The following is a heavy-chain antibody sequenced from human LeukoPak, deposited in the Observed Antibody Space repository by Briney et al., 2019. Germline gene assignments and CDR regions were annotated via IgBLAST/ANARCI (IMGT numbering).Heavy chain of an antibody. J-gene: IGHJ6*03. CDR1: GGSFSGYY. Sequence: SETLSLTCAVYGGSFSGYYWSWIRQPPGKGLEWIGEINHSGSTNYNPSLRSRVTISVDTSKNQFSLKLSSVTAADTAVYYCARRYLYYYMDVWGKGTTVTVSS. V-gene: IGHV4-34*01. CDR2: INHSGST. CDR3: ARRYLYYYMDV. D-gene: IGHD1-1*01.